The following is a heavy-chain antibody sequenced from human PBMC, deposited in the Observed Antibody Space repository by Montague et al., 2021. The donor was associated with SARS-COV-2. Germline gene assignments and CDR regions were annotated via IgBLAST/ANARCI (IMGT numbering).Heavy chain of an antibody. Sequence: SETLSLTCTVSGGSISSYNWSWIWQRPGKGMEWIGYMNYSGSTHYNPARKSRVTISVDTSTNQFSLQLSSVTAADTAVYYCARGFDYWGQGTLVTVSS. J-gene: IGHJ4*02. V-gene: IGHV4-59*13. CDR3: ARGFDY. CDR2: MNYSGST. CDR1: GGSISSYN.